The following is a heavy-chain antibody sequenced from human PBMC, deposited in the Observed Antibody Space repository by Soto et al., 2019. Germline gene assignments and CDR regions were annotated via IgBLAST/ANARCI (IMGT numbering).Heavy chain of an antibody. J-gene: IGHJ4*02. D-gene: IGHD3-22*01. CDR1: GFTFSSYS. Sequence: SLRLSCAASGFTFSSYSMNWVRQAPGRGLEWMANIKYDGSEKYYVDSVKGRLTISRDNAKNSLYLQMNSLRAEDTAVYYCASSPHKDSRPDYWGQGTLVTVSS. V-gene: IGHV3-7*03. CDR2: IKYDGSEK. CDR3: ASSPHKDSRPDY.